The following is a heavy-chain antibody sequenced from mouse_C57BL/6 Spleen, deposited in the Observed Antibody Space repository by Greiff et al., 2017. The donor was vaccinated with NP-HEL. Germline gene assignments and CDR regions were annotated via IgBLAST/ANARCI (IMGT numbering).Heavy chain of an antibody. CDR2: INPNNGGT. Sequence: EVQLQQSGPELVKPGASVKMSCKASGYTFTDYNMHWVKQSHGKSLEWIGYINPNNGGTSYNQKFKGKATLTVNKSSSTAYMELRSLTSEDSAVYYCAREGTPIATTRYYALDYWGQGTSVTVSS. V-gene: IGHV1-22*01. J-gene: IGHJ4*01. CDR3: AREGTPIATTRYYALDY. D-gene: IGHD2-5*01. CDR1: GYTFTDYN.